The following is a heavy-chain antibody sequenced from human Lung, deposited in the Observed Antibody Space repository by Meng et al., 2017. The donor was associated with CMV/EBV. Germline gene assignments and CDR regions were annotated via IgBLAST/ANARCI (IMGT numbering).Heavy chain of an antibody. CDR1: GGSISSYY. CDR3: ARDLGYCSSTSCYYYYGMDV. CDR2: IYYSGST. Sequence: ETXSLTCTVSGGSISSYYWSWIRQPPGKGLEWIGYIYYSGSTNYNPSLKSRVTISVDTSKNQFSLKLSSVTAADTAVYYCARDLGYCSSTSCYYYYGMDVXGQGXTVTVSS. D-gene: IGHD2-2*01. J-gene: IGHJ6*02. V-gene: IGHV4-59*01.